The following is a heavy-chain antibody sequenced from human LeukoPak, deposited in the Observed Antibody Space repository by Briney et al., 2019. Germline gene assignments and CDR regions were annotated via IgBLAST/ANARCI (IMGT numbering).Heavy chain of an antibody. CDR2: ISYDGSNK. V-gene: IGHV3-30-3*01. J-gene: IGHJ4*02. CDR3: AKAHNSLWFGELFSYFDY. D-gene: IGHD3-10*01. Sequence: GGSLRLSCAASGFTFSSYAMHWVRQAPGKGLEWVAVISYDGSNKYYADSVKGRFTISRDNSKNTLYLQMNSLRAEDTAVYYCAKAHNSLWFGELFSYFDYWGQGTLVTVSS. CDR1: GFTFSSYA.